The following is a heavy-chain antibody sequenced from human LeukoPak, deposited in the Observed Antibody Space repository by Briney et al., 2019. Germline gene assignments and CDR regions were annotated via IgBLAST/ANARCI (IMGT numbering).Heavy chain of an antibody. D-gene: IGHD6-6*01. CDR3: ARGGLRIAARTNWFDP. Sequence: PGGSLRLSCAASGFTFSSYEMNWVRQAPGKGLEWVSYISSSGSTIYYADFVKGRFTISRDNAKNSLYLQMNNLRAEDTAVYYCARGGLRIAARTNWFDPWGQGTLVTVSS. V-gene: IGHV3-48*03. CDR1: GFTFSSYE. J-gene: IGHJ5*02. CDR2: ISSSGSTI.